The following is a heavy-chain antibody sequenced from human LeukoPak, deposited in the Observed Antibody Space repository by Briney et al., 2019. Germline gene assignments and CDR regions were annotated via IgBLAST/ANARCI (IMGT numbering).Heavy chain of an antibody. J-gene: IGHJ3*02. CDR1: GYTFTGYY. D-gene: IGHD3-22*01. CDR2: INPNSGGT. Sequence: ASVKVSCKASGYTFTGYYMHWVRQAPGQGLEWMGWINPNSGGTNYAQKFQGRVTMTRDTSISTAYMELSRLRSDDTAVYYCARGPYYDSSGYYDAFDIWGQGTMVTVSS. V-gene: IGHV1-2*02. CDR3: ARGPYYDSSGYYDAFDI.